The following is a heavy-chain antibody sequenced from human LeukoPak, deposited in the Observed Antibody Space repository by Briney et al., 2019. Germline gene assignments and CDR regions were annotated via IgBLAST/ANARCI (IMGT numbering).Heavy chain of an antibody. D-gene: IGHD7-27*01. CDR2: IKSKTDGGTT. Sequence: GSLRLSCAASGFTFSNAWMSWVRQAPGKGLEWVGRIKSKTDGGTTDYAAPVKGRFTISRDDSKNTLYLQMSSLKTEDAAVYYCTTEILGINSFDYWGQGTLVTVSS. CDR1: GFTFSNAW. J-gene: IGHJ4*02. CDR3: TTEILGINSFDY. V-gene: IGHV3-15*01.